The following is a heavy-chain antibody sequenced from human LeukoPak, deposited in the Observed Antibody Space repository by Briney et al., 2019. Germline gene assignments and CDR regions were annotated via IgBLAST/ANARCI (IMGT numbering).Heavy chain of an antibody. Sequence: PGGSLRLSCAASGFRFDSSWMTWVRQTPEKGLEWVANIKEDGSAKYYVDSVKGRFSVSRDNTKSSLYLQMNSLRAEDTAVYYCARGFLVLRGQGTLVTVSS. CDR1: GFRFDSSW. D-gene: IGHD3-3*01. V-gene: IGHV3-7*01. CDR2: IKEDGSAK. J-gene: IGHJ4*02. CDR3: ARGFLVL.